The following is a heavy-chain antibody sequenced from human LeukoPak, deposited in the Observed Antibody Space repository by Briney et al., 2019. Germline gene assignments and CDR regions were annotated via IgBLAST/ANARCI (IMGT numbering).Heavy chain of an antibody. CDR1: GFTYSDYY. J-gene: IGHJ6*03. Sequence: PGGSLRHSCAATGFTYSDYYMRWIRQAPGKGLEWVSYISSSGSTIYYADSLKGRFTISRDNANNSLYVRRNSLRAEDTAVYYCARYCGGDCYTNYYYYMDVWGKGNTVTVSS. CDR3: ARYCGGDCYTNYYYYMDV. V-gene: IGHV3-11*04. CDR2: ISSSGSTI. D-gene: IGHD2-21*02.